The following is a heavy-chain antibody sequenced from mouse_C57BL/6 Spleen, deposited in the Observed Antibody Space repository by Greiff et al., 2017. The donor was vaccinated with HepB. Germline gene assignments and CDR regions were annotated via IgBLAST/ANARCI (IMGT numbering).Heavy chain of an antibody. CDR1: GYTFTSYW. D-gene: IGHD2-5*01. V-gene: IGHV1-55*01. J-gene: IGHJ4*01. CDR3: ARHSNYYYAMDY. Sequence: QVHVKQPGAELVKPGASVKMSCKASGYTFTSYWITWVKQRPGQGLEWIGDIYPGSGSTNYNEKFKSKATLTVDTSSSTAYMQLSSLTSEDSAVYYCARHSNYYYAMDYWGQGTSVTVSS. CDR2: IYPGSGST.